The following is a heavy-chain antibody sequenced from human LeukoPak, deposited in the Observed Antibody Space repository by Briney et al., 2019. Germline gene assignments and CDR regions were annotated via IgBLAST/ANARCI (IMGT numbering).Heavy chain of an antibody. J-gene: IGHJ6*02. Sequence: PGGALRLSCAASGFTFSSYGMHWVREAPGKGLEWVAVIWYDGSNKYYADSVKGRFTISRDNSKNTLYLQMNSLRAEDTAVYYCARDQKQLAREGYYYGMDVWGQGTTVTVSS. D-gene: IGHD6-13*01. CDR2: IWYDGSNK. CDR3: ARDQKQLAREGYYYGMDV. CDR1: GFTFSSYG. V-gene: IGHV3-33*01.